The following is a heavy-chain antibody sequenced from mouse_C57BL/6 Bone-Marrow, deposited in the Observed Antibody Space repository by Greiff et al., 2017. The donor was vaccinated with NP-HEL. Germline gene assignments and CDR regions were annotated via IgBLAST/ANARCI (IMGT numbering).Heavy chain of an antibody. CDR3: ARSYGSSFPTDY. Sequence: EVQLQESGPELVKPGASVKISCKASGYTFTDYYMNWVKQSHGKSLEWIGDINPNNGGTSYNQKFTGKATLTVDKSSSTAYMELRSLTSEDSAVYYCARSYGSSFPTDYWGQGTTLTVSS. D-gene: IGHD1-1*01. J-gene: IGHJ2*01. V-gene: IGHV1-26*01. CDR1: GYTFTDYY. CDR2: INPNNGGT.